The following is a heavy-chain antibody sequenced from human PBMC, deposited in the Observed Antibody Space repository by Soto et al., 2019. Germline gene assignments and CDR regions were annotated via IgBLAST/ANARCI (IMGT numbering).Heavy chain of an antibody. CDR1: GGTISGYY. Sequence: SETLSLTCSVSGGTISGYYWTWIRQPAGKGLEWIGRIYSSGYTEYNPSLQSRVTMSLDTSNNQFSLRLTSVTAADTAVYYCARGQRFSDWFDPWGQGTLVTVSS. D-gene: IGHD3-3*01. J-gene: IGHJ5*02. CDR2: IYSSGYT. V-gene: IGHV4-4*07. CDR3: ARGQRFSDWFDP.